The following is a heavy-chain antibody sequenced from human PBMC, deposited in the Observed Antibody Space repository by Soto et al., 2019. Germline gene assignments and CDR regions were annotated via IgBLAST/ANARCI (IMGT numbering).Heavy chain of an antibody. CDR1: GGSISSFY. Sequence: SETLSLTCTVSGGSISSFYWSWIRQPAGKGLEWIGRIYSGGRNNYNPSLKSRVTIPVDTSKNQFSLKLSSVTAADTAVYYCARNPLIPSPLGYYFDYWGQGTLVTVSS. CDR3: ARNPLIPSPLGYYFDY. CDR2: IYSGGRN. V-gene: IGHV4-4*07. D-gene: IGHD3-16*01. J-gene: IGHJ4*02.